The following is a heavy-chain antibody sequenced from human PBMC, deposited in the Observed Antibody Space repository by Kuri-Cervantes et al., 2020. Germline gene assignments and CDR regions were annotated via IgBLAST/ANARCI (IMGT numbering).Heavy chain of an antibody. Sequence: SETLSLTCAVYGGSFSGYYWGWIRQPPGKGLEWIGSIYYSGSTYYNPSLKSRVTISVDTSKNQLSLKLSYVTAADTAVYYCAREGRTGDAFDNWGQGTMVTVSS. CDR2: IYYSGST. V-gene: IGHV4-34*01. J-gene: IGHJ3*02. CDR1: GGSFSGYY. CDR3: AREGRTGDAFDN. D-gene: IGHD3/OR15-3a*01.